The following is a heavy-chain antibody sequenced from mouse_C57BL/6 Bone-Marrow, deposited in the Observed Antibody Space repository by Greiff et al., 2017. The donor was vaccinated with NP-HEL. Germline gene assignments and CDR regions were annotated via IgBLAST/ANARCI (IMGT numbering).Heavy chain of an antibody. V-gene: IGHV1-9*01. CDR3: ARRLLLRYWYFDV. Sequence: QVQLQQSGAELMKPGASVKLSCKATGYTFTGYWLEWVKQRPGHGLEWIGEILPGSGSTNYNEKFKGKATFTADTSSNTAYMQLSSLTTEDSAIDDWARRLLLRYWYFDVWGTGTTGTVAS. J-gene: IGHJ1*03. CDR2: ILPGSGST. CDR1: GYTFTGYW. D-gene: IGHD1-1*01.